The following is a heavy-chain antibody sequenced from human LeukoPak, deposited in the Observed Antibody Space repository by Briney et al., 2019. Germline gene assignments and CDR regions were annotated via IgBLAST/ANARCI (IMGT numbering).Heavy chain of an antibody. CDR2: INPNSGGT. CDR3: ARDSRGGGPDFDY. V-gene: IGHV1-2*04. J-gene: IGHJ4*02. CDR1: GYTFTGYY. D-gene: IGHD3-16*01. Sequence: ASVKVSCKASGYTFTGYYMHWVRQAPGQGLEWMGWINPNSGGTNYAQKFQGWVTMTRDTSISTAYMELSRLRSDDTAVYYCARDSRGGGPDFDYWGPGTLITVSS.